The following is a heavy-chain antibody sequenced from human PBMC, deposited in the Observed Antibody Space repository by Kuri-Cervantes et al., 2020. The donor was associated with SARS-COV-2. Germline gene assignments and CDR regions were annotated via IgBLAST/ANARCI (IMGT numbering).Heavy chain of an antibody. CDR1: GGSISSSSYY. CDR3: ARGLRGLTHNY. D-gene: IGHD4/OR15-4a*01. Sequence: GSLRLSCTVSGGSISSSSYYWGWIRQPPGKGLEWIGSIYYSGSTYYNPSLKSRATISVDTSKNQFSLKLSSVTAADTAVYYCARGLRGLTHNYWGQGTLVTVSS. V-gene: IGHV4-39*01. J-gene: IGHJ4*02. CDR2: IYYSGST.